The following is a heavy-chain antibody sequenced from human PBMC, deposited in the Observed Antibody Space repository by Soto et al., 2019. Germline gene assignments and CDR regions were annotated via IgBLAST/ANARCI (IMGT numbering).Heavy chain of an antibody. CDR1: GYTFTSYG. D-gene: IGHD5-12*01. CDR2: INAYNGNT. CDR3: ARVGEYSGYDNYMDV. Sequence: QVQLVQSGGEVKKPGASVKVSCKASGYTFTSYGISWVRQAPGQGLEWMGWINAYNGNTNYAQKLQGRVTMTTDTSTSTDYMELRSLRSDDTAVYYCARVGEYSGYDNYMDVWGKGTTVTVSS. J-gene: IGHJ6*03. V-gene: IGHV1-18*01.